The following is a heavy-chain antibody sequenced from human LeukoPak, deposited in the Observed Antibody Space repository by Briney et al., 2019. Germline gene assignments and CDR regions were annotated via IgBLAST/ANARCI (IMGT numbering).Heavy chain of an antibody. CDR1: GFTFSSYG. V-gene: IGHV3-30*02. J-gene: IGHJ4*02. CDR3: AKDRRAYSSSAFDY. Sequence: GGSLRLSCAASGFTFSSYGMHWVRQAPGKGLEWVAFIRYDGSNKYYADSAKGRFTISRDNSKNTLYLQMNSLRAEDTAVYYCAKDRRAYSSSAFDYWGQGTLVTVSS. CDR2: IRYDGSNK. D-gene: IGHD6-6*01.